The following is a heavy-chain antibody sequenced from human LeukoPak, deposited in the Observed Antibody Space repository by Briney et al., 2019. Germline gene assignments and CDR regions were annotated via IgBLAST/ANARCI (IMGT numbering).Heavy chain of an antibody. CDR2: IYYSGTT. Sequence: PSETLSLTCTVSGGSISSYYWSWIRQPPGKGLEWIGYIYYSGTTSNNPSLKSRVTISVDTSKNQFFLRLTSVTAADTAVYYCARGGIKDGIGVWGQGTTVSVSS. D-gene: IGHD2-21*01. CDR1: GGSISSYY. J-gene: IGHJ6*02. V-gene: IGHV4-59*01. CDR3: ARGGIKDGIGV.